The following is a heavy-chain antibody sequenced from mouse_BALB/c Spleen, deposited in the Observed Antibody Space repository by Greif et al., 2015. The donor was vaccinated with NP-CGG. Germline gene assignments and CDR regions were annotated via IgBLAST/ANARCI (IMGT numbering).Heavy chain of an antibody. CDR3: AGADGYYVRFAY. V-gene: IGHV7-1*02. CDR1: GFTFSDFY. D-gene: IGHD2-3*01. J-gene: IGHJ3*01. Sequence: EVKLMESGGGLVQPGGSLRLSCATSGFTFSDFYMEWVRQPPGKRLEWIAASRNKANDYTTEYSASVKGRFIVSRDTPQSILYLQMNALRAEDTDIYYCAGADGYYVRFAYWGQGTLVTVSA. CDR2: SRNKANDYTT.